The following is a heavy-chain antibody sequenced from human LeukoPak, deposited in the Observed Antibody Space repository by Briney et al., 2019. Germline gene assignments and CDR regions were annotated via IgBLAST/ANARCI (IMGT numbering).Heavy chain of an antibody. CDR1: GGSISSGSYY. V-gene: IGHV4-61*02. J-gene: IGHJ4*02. CDR2: IYNSGNT. D-gene: IGHD3-22*01. CDR3: ARGHYYYDSTGYYYLDY. Sequence: SQTLSLTCTVSGGSISSGSYYWSWIRQPAGKGLEWIGRIYNSGNTNYNPSPKSRVTISVDTSKNQFSLKLSSVTAADTAVYYCARGHYYYDSTGYYYLDYWGQGTLVTVSS.